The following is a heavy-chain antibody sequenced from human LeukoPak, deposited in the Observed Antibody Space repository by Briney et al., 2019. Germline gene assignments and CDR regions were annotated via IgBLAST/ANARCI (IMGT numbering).Heavy chain of an antibody. CDR2: FDPEDGET. D-gene: IGHD3-22*01. V-gene: IGHV1-24*01. CDR3: ATTAGGYYYDSSGYYT. J-gene: IGHJ5*02. CDR1: GYTLTELS. Sequence: GASVKVSCKVSGYTLTELSMHWVRQAPGKGLEWMGGFDPEDGETIYAQKFQGRVTMTEDTSTDTAYMELSSLRSEDTAVYYCATTAGGYYYDSSGYYTWGQGTQVTVSS.